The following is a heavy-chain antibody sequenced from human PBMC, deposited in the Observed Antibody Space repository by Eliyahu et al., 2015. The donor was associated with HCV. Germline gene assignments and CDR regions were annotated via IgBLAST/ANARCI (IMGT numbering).Heavy chain of an antibody. D-gene: IGHD3-22*01. V-gene: IGHV3-23*01. Sequence: EVQLLESGGGLVQSGGSLXLSCXVSGFTFXSYAMSWVRQAPGKGLEWVSAISGSGGSTYYADSVKGRFTISRDNSKNTMYLQMNSLRAEDTAVYYCAKGATMIEGASDIWGQGTMVTVSS. J-gene: IGHJ3*02. CDR1: GFTFXSYA. CDR2: ISGSGGST. CDR3: AKGATMIEGASDI.